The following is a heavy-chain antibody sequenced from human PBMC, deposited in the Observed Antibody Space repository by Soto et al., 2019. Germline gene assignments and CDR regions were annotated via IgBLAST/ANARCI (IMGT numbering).Heavy chain of an antibody. D-gene: IGHD3-10*01. CDR1: GFTFSSYW. J-gene: IGHJ4*02. Sequence: QPGGSLRLSCAASGFTFSSYWMSWVRQAPGKGLEWVANIKHEGGEKYYVDSVKGRFTISRDNAKNSLYLQMNSLRAEDTAVYYCAYGGYFYNHWGQGTLVTVSS. V-gene: IGHV3-7*01. CDR2: IKHEGGEK. CDR3: AYGGYFYNH.